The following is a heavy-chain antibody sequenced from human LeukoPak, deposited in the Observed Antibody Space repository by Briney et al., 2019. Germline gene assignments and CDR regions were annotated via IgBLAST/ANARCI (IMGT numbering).Heavy chain of an antibody. CDR3: ARGGDAFDI. J-gene: IGHJ3*02. D-gene: IGHD2-15*01. V-gene: IGHV3-30*14. CDR2: ISFDGSNK. CDR1: GFTFSSHA. Sequence: GGSLRLSCAASGFTFSSHAMHWVRQAPGKGLEWVAVISFDGSNKYYADSVKGRFTISRDNSKNTLYLQMTSLRAEDTAVYYCARGGDAFDIWGQGTMVSVSS.